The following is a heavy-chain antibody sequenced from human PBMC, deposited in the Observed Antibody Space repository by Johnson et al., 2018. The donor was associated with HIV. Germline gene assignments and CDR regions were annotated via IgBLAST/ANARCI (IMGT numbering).Heavy chain of an antibody. D-gene: IGHD6-6*01. V-gene: IGHV3-30*14. CDR3: ARGVTARAPLLI. CDR2: ISYDGTNT. CDR1: GFTFSNNA. J-gene: IGHJ3*02. Sequence: QVQLVESGGGVVQPGRSLRLSCAASGFTFSNNAIHWVRQAPGKGLEWVAVISYDGTNTYYADSVRGRFTISRDNSRNTVSLQMIILRPKDTAMYYCARGVTARAPLLIWGQGTMVTVSS.